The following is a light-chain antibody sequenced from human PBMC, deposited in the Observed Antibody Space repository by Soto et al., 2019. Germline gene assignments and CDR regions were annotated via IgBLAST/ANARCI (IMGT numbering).Light chain of an antibody. CDR2: AAS. Sequence: DIQMTQSPSSLSASVGDRATITCRASQSISSYLNWYQQKPGKAPKLLIYAASTCQSGLTSRFSGRGSGTDFNLTISSLQPEDFAYYYCQQSNRRPRTFGQGTKVEIK. CDR3: QQSNRRPRT. V-gene: IGKV1-39*01. CDR1: QSISSY. J-gene: IGKJ1*01.